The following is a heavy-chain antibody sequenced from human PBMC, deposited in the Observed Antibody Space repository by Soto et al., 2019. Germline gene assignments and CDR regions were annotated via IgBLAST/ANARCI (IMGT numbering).Heavy chain of an antibody. CDR1: GYTLTSCA. Sequence: ASVKVSCKACGYTLTSCARRWVRQAPGQRLEWMGWINAGNGNTKYSQKFQGRVTITRDKSTSTAYMELSSLRSEDTAVYFCARDPGRDYYDSSGYYYWGQGTLVTVSS. J-gene: IGHJ4*02. CDR2: INAGNGNT. V-gene: IGHV1-3*01. CDR3: ARDPGRDYYDSSGYYY. D-gene: IGHD3-22*01.